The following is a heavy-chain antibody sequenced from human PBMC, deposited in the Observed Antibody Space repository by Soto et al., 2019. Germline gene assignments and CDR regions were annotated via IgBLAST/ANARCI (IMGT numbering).Heavy chain of an antibody. CDR2: IYPGDSDT. CDR1: GYSFTSYW. Sequence: PGESLKISCKGSGYSFTSYWIGWVRQMPGKGLEWMGIIYPGDSDTSYSPSFQGQVTISADKSISTAYLQWSSLKASDTAMYYCARHIRIMSGTLEAFDIWGQGTMVTVSS. V-gene: IGHV5-51*01. J-gene: IGHJ3*02. CDR3: ARHIRIMSGTLEAFDI. D-gene: IGHD1-1*01.